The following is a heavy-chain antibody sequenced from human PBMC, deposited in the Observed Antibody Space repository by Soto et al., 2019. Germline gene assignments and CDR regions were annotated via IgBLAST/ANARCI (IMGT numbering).Heavy chain of an antibody. Sequence: GGSLRLSCAASGVTVSSNYMSWVRQAPGKGLEWVSVIYSGGSTYYADSVKGRFTISRGNSKNTLYLQMNSLRAEDTAVNYCAKEILVATDGVWFDYWGQGTLVTVSS. D-gene: IGHD5-12*01. CDR2: IYSGGST. CDR1: GVTVSSNY. CDR3: AKEILVATDGVWFDY. J-gene: IGHJ4*02. V-gene: IGHV3-53*01.